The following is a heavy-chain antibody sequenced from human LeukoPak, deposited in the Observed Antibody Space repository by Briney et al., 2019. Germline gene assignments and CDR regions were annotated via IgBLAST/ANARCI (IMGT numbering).Heavy chain of an antibody. J-gene: IGHJ6*03. V-gene: IGHV3-23*01. CDR1: GFTFSSFA. CDR3: AKDSYYYYIDV. Sequence: GGSLRLSCAASGFTFSSFAMSWVRQAPGKGLEWVSAISDSGGSTYYTDSVKGRFTISRDNSKNTLYLQMNSLRTEDTAVYYCAKDSYYYYIDVWGKGTTVTVSS. CDR2: ISDSGGST.